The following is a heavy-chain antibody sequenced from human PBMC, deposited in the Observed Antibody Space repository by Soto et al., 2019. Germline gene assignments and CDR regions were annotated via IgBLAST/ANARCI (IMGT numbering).Heavy chain of an antibody. CDR3: AKRPPNQWYFDY. J-gene: IGHJ4*02. CDR2: ITGSCGST. D-gene: IGHD6-19*01. V-gene: IGHV3-23*01. CDR1: GFTFSDYA. Sequence: GGSLRLSCAASGFTFSDYAMHWVRQTPGKGLQWVSGITGSCGSTEYADSVKGRFTISRDNSKNTLYMQMNSLRVEDTAVYYCAKRPPNQWYFDYWGQGTQVTVSS.